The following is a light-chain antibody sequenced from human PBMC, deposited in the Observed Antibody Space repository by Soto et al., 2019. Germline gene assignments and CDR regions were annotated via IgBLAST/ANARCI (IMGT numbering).Light chain of an antibody. J-gene: IGLJ2*01. CDR1: STDVGGYDH. CDR2: DVN. CDR3: SSSSGSRVPVV. V-gene: IGLV2-14*03. Sequence: QSALTQPASVSGSPGQSITISCTGTSTDVGGYDHVSWYQHHPGKAPKLNIYDVNNRPSGVSDRFSGSKSGSTASLTISGLQAEYESYYHCSSSSGSRVPVVFGGGTKLTVL.